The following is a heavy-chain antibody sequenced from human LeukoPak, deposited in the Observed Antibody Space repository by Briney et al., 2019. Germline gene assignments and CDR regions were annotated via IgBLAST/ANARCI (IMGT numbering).Heavy chain of an antibody. D-gene: IGHD1-7*01. J-gene: IGHJ6*03. CDR3: ARGRRITGTTSYYYMDV. V-gene: IGHV1-69*05. Sequence: ASVKVSCKASGGTFSSCAISWVRQAPGQGLEWMGGIIPIFGTANYAQKFQGRVTITTDESTSTAYMELSSLRSEDTAVYYCARGRRITGTTSYYYMDVWGKGTTVTVSS. CDR2: IIPIFGTA. CDR1: GGTFSSCA.